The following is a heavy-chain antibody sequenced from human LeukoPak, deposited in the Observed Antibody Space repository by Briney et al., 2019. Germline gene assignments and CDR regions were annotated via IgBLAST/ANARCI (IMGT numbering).Heavy chain of an antibody. Sequence: QAGGSLRLSCAASGFTFSSYEMNWVRQAPGKGLEWVSYIGSSGSTIYYADSVKGRSTISRDNAKNSLYLQMNSLRAEDTAVYYCARGARPYGSGNYYTEYYFDYWGQGTLVTVSS. CDR1: GFTFSSYE. J-gene: IGHJ4*02. V-gene: IGHV3-48*03. CDR2: IGSSGSTI. D-gene: IGHD3-10*01. CDR3: ARGARPYGSGNYYTEYYFDY.